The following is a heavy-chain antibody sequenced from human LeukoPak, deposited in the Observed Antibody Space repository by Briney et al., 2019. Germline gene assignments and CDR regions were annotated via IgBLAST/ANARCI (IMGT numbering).Heavy chain of an antibody. CDR1: GFSFSSYW. CDR2: IKQDGTEK. Sequence: GGSLRLSCAASGFSFSSYWMSWVRQAPGKGLEWVADIKQDGTEKYYVDSVRGRFTISRGNAKKSLYLQMNSLRAEDTAVYYCARAYQLLFVDTHFDYWGQGTLVTVSS. D-gene: IGHD2-2*01. V-gene: IGHV3-7*01. J-gene: IGHJ4*02. CDR3: ARAYQLLFVDTHFDY.